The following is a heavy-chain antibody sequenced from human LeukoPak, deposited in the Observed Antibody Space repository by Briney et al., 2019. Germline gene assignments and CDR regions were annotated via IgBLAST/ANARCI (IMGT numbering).Heavy chain of an antibody. D-gene: IGHD6-13*01. CDR3: ARGYSRAYYFDY. CDR1: GFTFSSYG. V-gene: IGHV3-30*03. J-gene: IGHJ4*02. Sequence: GGSLRLSCAASGFTFSSYGMHWVRQAPGKGLEWVAVISYDGSNKYYADSVKGRFTISRDNSKNTLYLQMNSLRAEDTAVYYCARGYSRAYYFDYWGQGTLVTVSS. CDR2: ISYDGSNK.